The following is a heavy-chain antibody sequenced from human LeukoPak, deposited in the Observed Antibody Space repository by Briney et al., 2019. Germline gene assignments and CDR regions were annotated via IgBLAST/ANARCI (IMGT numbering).Heavy chain of an antibody. V-gene: IGHV3-23*01. D-gene: IGHD1-7*01. J-gene: IGHJ5*02. Sequence: GGSLRLSCAASGFTFSSYAMSWVRQAPGKGLEWVSAISGSGGSTYYADSVKGRFTISRDNSKNTLYLQMDSLRAEDTAMYYCARQGGLGNYATGSWFDPWGQGTLVTVSS. CDR3: ARQGGLGNYATGSWFDP. CDR2: ISGSGGST. CDR1: GFTFSSYA.